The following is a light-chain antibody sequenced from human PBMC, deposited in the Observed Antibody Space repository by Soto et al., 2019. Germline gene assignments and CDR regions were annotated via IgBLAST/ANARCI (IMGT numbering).Light chain of an antibody. CDR2: TNN. V-gene: IGLV1-44*01. CDR1: TSNIESHS. CDR3: ATWDDSRKGV. Sequence: QSVLTQPPSASGTPGQRIIISCSGSTSNIESHSVNWYQHVPGTAPKLLIVTNNQRPSGVPDRFSGSKSGASASLAISGLQSQDEAIYYCATWDDSRKGVFGTGTKLPVL. J-gene: IGLJ1*01.